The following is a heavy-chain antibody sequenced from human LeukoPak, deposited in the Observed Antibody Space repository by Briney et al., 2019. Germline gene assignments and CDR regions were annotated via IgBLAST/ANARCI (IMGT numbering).Heavy chain of an antibody. D-gene: IGHD3-10*01. Sequence: ASVKVSCKASGYTFTGYYMHWVRQAPGQGLEWMGWINPHSGGTNYAQKFQGRVTMTRDTSISTAYMELSSLRYEDTAVYYCARRELFGDYFDSWGQGTLVTVSS. V-gene: IGHV1-2*02. CDR1: GYTFTGYY. CDR3: ARRELFGDYFDS. J-gene: IGHJ4*02. CDR2: INPHSGGT.